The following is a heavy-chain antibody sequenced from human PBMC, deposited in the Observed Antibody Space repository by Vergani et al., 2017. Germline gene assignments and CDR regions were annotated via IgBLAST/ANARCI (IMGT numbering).Heavy chain of an antibody. D-gene: IGHD2-8*02. V-gene: IGHV3-30-3*01. CDR3: ARDRGDWRYSRYFYNYYMDV. CDR2: MSYDGTNK. J-gene: IGHJ6*03. CDR1: GFTFDDHG. Sequence: QVRLVESGGGVVQPGRSLRLSCAASGFTFDDHGIHWVRRAPGKGLEWVALMSYDGTNKYYTNSVRGRFTISRDNSKSTLFLQMNSLRVEDMAVYYCARDRGDWRYSRYFYNYYMDVWGKGTTVTVSS.